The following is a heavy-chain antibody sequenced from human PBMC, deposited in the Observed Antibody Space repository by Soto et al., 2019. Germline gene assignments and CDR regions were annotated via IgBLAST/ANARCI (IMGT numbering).Heavy chain of an antibody. CDR1: GFTFSSYG. Sequence: GGSLRLSCAASGFTFSSYGVLWVRQAPGKGLEWVALISYDGSNKYYADSVKGRFTISRDNSKNTLYLQMNSLRAEDTAVYYCAKDLGTAAAWGYYYYGMDVRGQGTTVTVSS. D-gene: IGHD6-13*01. CDR2: ISYDGSNK. J-gene: IGHJ6*02. CDR3: AKDLGTAAAWGYYYYGMDV. V-gene: IGHV3-30*18.